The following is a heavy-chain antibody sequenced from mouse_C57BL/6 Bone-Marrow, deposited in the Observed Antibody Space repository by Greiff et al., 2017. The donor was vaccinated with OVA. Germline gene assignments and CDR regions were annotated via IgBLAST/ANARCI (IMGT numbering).Heavy chain of an antibody. CDR1: GFNIKDDY. CDR2: IDPENGDT. D-gene: IGHD4-1*01. J-gene: IGHJ2*01. V-gene: IGHV14-4*01. Sequence: EVQLQESGAELVRPGASVKLSCTASGFNIKDDYMHWVKQRPEQGLEWIGWIDPENGDTEYASKFQGKATITADTSSNTAYLQLSSLTSEDTAVYYCTLLHWEGDYWGQGTTLTVSS. CDR3: TLLHWEGDY.